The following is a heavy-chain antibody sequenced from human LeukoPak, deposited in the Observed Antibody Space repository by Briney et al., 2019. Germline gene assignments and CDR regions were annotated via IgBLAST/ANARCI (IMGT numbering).Heavy chain of an antibody. CDR2: IYYSGST. V-gene: IGHV4-39*07. D-gene: IGHD2-2*01. Sequence: SETLSLTCTVSGGSISSSSYYWGWIRQPPGKGLEWIGSIYYSGSTYYNPSLKSRVTISVGTSKNQFSLKLSSVTAADTAVYYCARGLGCSSTSCSPAEYFQHWGQGTLVTVSS. J-gene: IGHJ1*01. CDR3: ARGLGCSSTSCSPAEYFQH. CDR1: GGSISSSSYY.